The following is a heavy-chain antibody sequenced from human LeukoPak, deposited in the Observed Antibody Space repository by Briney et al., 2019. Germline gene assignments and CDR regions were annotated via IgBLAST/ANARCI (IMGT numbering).Heavy chain of an antibody. CDR3: ARDSPYGTAGY. V-gene: IGHV3-53*01. CDR2: IYSGGST. J-gene: IGHJ4*02. Sequence: GGSLRLSCAASGFTVSSNYMSWVRQAPGKGLEWVSVIYSGGSTYYADSVKGRFTISRDNSKNALYLQMNSLRAEDTAVYYCARDSPYGTAGYWGQGTLVTVSS. D-gene: IGHD2-8*02. CDR1: GFTVSSNY.